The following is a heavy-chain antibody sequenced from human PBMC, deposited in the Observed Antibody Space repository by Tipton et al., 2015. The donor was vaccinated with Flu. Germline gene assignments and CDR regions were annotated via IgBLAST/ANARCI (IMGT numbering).Heavy chain of an antibody. CDR2: IHYSGST. Sequence: TLSLTCTVSGGSLSSVYWSWIRQPPGKGLEWIGYIHYSGSTNYNPSLESRVTISLDTSKNQVSLKLTSVTAADTAVYYCARTGYSGGYWGQGTLVTVSS. D-gene: IGHD2-15*01. J-gene: IGHJ4*02. V-gene: IGHV4-59*01. CDR3: ARTGYSGGY. CDR1: GGSLSSVY.